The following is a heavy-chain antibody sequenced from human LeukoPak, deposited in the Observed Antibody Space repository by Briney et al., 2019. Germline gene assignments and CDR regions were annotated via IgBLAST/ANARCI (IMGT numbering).Heavy chain of an antibody. D-gene: IGHD1-26*01. Sequence: SETLSLTCAVYGGSFSGYYWSWIRQPPGKGLEWIGEIKHSGIINYNPSLKSRVTISVDTSKTEFSLKLSSVTAADTAVYYCARGVGATNFDYWGKGTLVTVSS. V-gene: IGHV4-34*01. CDR2: IKHSGII. CDR1: GGSFSGYY. J-gene: IGHJ4*02. CDR3: ARGVGATNFDY.